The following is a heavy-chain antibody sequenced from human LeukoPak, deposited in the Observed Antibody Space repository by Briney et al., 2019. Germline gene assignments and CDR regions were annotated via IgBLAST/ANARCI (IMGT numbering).Heavy chain of an antibody. J-gene: IGHJ4*02. Sequence: PGGSLRLSCAASGFTFSSYWMSWVRQAPGKGLEWVANIKQDGSEKYYVDSVKGRFTISRDNSKNTLYLQMNSLRAEDTAVYYCAKGSKAVAGTLDYWGQGTLVTVSS. D-gene: IGHD6-19*01. CDR1: GFTFSSYW. V-gene: IGHV3-7*03. CDR3: AKGSKAVAGTLDY. CDR2: IKQDGSEK.